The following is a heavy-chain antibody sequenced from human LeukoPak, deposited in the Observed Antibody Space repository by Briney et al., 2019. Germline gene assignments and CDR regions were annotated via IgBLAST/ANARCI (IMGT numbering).Heavy chain of an antibody. D-gene: IGHD3-10*01. V-gene: IGHV4-31*03. J-gene: IGHJ4*02. CDR3: ARDQEDSGTDY. Sequence: SETLSLTCTVPGGSISSGDYYWGWIRQHPGKGLEWIVYIYYSGSTYYNPSLKSRVTISLDTSKDQFSLKLSSVTAADTAVYYCARDQEDSGTDYWGQGTLVTVSS. CDR1: GGSISSGDYY. CDR2: IYYSGST.